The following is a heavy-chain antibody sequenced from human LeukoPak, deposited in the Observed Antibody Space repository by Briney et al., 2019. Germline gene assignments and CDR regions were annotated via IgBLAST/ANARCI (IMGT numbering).Heavy chain of an antibody. D-gene: IGHD6-13*01. V-gene: IGHV3-7*01. CDR3: AKDGRGIADY. CDR2: IKQDGSEK. CDR1: GFTFSSYW. J-gene: IGHJ4*02. Sequence: GGSLRLSCAASGFTFSSYWMSWVRQAPGKGLEWVANIKQDGSEKYYVDSVKGRFTISRDNSKNTLYLQMNSRRAEDTAVYYCAKDGRGIADYWGQGTLVTVSS.